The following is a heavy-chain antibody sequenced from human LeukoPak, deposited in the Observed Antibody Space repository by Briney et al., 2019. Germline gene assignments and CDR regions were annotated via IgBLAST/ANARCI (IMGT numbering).Heavy chain of an antibody. Sequence: PGGSLRLSCAPSGFTFSSYAMHWVRQAPGKGLEWVAVISYDGSNKYYADSVKGRFTISRDNSKNTLYLQMNSLRAEDTAVYYCARARGRGYSYGTYFDYWGQGTLVTVSS. CDR3: ARARGRGYSYGTYFDY. D-gene: IGHD5-18*01. CDR1: GFTFSSYA. V-gene: IGHV3-30-3*01. CDR2: ISYDGSNK. J-gene: IGHJ4*02.